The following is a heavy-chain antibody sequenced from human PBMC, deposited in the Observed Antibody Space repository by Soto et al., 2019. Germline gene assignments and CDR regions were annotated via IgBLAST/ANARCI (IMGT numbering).Heavy chain of an antibody. CDR1: GDSVSSNSAA. V-gene: IGHV6-1*01. CDR2: TYYRSKWYN. J-gene: IGHJ3*02. Sequence: SQTLSLTCAISGDSVSSNSAAWNWIRQSPSRGLEWLGRTYYRSKWYNDYAASVKSRITINPDTSKNQFSLHLNSVTPEDTAVYYCARVTSPGYCSGGSCRYDAFDIWGQGTMVTVSS. CDR3: ARVTSPGYCSGGSCRYDAFDI. D-gene: IGHD2-15*01.